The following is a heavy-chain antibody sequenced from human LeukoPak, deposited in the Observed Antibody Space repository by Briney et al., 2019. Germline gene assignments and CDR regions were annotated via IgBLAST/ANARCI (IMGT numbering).Heavy chain of an antibody. D-gene: IGHD3-3*01. CDR3: ARGHVSSYYDFWSGYYNWFDP. CDR2: INPNSGGT. J-gene: IGHJ5*02. Sequence: ASVKVSCKASGYTFTGYYMHWVRQAPGQGLEWMGRINPNSGGTNYAQKFHGRVSMTRDTPTSTVYMELSSLRSEDTAVYYCARGHVSSYYDFWSGYYNWFDPWGQGTLVTVSS. V-gene: IGHV1-2*06. CDR1: GYTFTGYY.